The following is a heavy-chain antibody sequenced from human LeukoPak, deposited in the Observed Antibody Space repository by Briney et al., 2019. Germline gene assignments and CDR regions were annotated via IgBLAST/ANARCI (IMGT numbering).Heavy chain of an antibody. CDR2: IYYSGST. D-gene: IGHD1-1*01. CDR3: ARAGAKGRINWEFDY. Sequence: SETLSLTCTVSGGSISSSSYYWGWIRQPPGKGLEWIGSIYYSGSTYYNPSLKSRVTISVDTSKNQFSLKLSSVTAADTAVYYCARAGAKGRINWEFDYWGQGTLVTVSS. V-gene: IGHV4-39*07. CDR1: GGSISSSSYY. J-gene: IGHJ4*02.